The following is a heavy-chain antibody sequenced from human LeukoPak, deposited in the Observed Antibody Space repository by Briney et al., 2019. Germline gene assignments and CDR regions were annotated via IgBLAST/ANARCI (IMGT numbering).Heavy chain of an antibody. CDR2: ISSNGGST. V-gene: IGHV3-64*01. CDR3: ARGRSSSSSYGAFDI. D-gene: IGHD6-6*01. CDR1: GFTFSSYA. Sequence: GGPLRLSCAASGFTFSSYAMHWVRQAPGKGLEYVSAISSNGGSTYYANSVKGRFTISRDNSKNTLYLQMGSLRAEDMAVYYCARGRSSSSSYGAFDIWGQGTMVTVSS. J-gene: IGHJ3*02.